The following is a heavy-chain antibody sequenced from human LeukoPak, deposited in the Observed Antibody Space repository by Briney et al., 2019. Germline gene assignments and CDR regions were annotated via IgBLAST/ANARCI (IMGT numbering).Heavy chain of an antibody. D-gene: IGHD6-13*01. CDR3: ARREPKKIAALSFVY. Sequence: PSEILSLTCTVSGGSISSSSYYWGWIRQPPGKGLEWIGSIYYSGSTYYNPSLKSRVTISVDTSKNQFSLKLSSVTAADTAVYYCARREPKKIAALSFVYWGQGTLVTVSS. CDR2: IYYSGST. V-gene: IGHV4-39*01. CDR1: GGSISSSSYY. J-gene: IGHJ4*02.